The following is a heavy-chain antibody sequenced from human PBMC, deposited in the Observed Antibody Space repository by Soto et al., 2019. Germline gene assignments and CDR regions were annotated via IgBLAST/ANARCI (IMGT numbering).Heavy chain of an antibody. V-gene: IGHV3-53*01. CDR3: VRDRGGSYWLDP. Sequence: PGGSLRLSCAASGFIVSNTYMSWVRQAPGKGLEWASILYSGGTTYYADSVKGRFTFSRDNSENTVFLQMNNLRVEDTAVYYCVRDRGGSYWLDPWGQGTLVTVSS. J-gene: IGHJ5*02. CDR1: GFIVSNTY. D-gene: IGHD2-15*01. CDR2: LYSGGTT.